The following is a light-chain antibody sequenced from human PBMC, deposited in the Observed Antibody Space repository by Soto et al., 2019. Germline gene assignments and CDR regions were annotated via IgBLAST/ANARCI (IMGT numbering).Light chain of an antibody. J-gene: IGKJ1*01. V-gene: IGKV3-15*01. Sequence: EIVMTQSPATLSVSPGERATLSCRASQSVSSNLAWYQQKPGQAPRLLIYGASTRATGIPARFSGSGSGTEFTLNISSLQSEDFAIYYCQQYNTWPPWTFGLGTKVEIK. CDR2: GAS. CDR3: QQYNTWPPWT. CDR1: QSVSSN.